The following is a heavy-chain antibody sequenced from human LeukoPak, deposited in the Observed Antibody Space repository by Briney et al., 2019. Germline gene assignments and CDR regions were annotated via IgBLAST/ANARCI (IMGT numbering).Heavy chain of an antibody. Sequence: SETLSLTCTVSGGSISSSSYYWGWIRQPPGKGLEWMGSIYYSGSTYYNPSLKSRVTISVDTSKNQFSLKLSSVTAADTAVYYCARLSSWAKFDYWGQGTLVTVSS. CDR1: GGSISSSSYY. V-gene: IGHV4-39*01. CDR2: IYYSGST. CDR3: ARLSSWAKFDY. D-gene: IGHD6-13*01. J-gene: IGHJ4*02.